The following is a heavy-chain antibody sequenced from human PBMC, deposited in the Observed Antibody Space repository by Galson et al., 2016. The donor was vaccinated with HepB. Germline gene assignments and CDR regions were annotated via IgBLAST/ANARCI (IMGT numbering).Heavy chain of an antibody. CDR1: GYTFTAYA. CDR3: ARRLVGSYGNAFDI. J-gene: IGHJ3*02. D-gene: IGHD2-8*02. Sequence: SVKVSCKASGYTFTAYAIHWVRQAPGQRLEWMAWINTAKGDTRYYQKLQGRVTLTRDTSATTASMELSSLRSEDTAVYYCARRLVGSYGNAFDIWGQGTLVTVSS. V-gene: IGHV1-3*04. CDR2: INTAKGDT.